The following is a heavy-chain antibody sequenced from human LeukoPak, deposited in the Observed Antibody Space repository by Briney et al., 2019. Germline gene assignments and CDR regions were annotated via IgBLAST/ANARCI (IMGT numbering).Heavy chain of an antibody. D-gene: IGHD3-10*01. J-gene: IGHJ4*02. V-gene: IGHV1-69*13. CDR2: IIPIFGTA. CDR1: GGTFSSYA. CDR3: ARAPRARGHFDY. Sequence: ASVKVSCKASGGTFSSYAISWVRQAPGQGLEWMGGIIPIFGTANYAQKFQGRVTITADESTSTAYMELSSLRSEDTAVYYCARAPRARGHFDYWGQRTLVTVSS.